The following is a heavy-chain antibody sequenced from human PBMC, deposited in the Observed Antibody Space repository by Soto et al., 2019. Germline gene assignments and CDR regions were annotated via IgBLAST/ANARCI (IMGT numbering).Heavy chain of an antibody. Sequence: ASVKGSCKASGYTFTGYYMHWVRQAPGQGLEWMGWINPNSGGTNYAQKFQGRVTMTRDTSISTAYMELSRLRSDDTAVYYCARDHDNSVTKVKGAPRWFDPCGQGHLVTVSS. CDR1: GYTFTGYY. CDR3: ARDHDNSVTKVKGAPRWFDP. V-gene: IGHV1-2*02. D-gene: IGHD4-17*01. J-gene: IGHJ5*02. CDR2: INPNSGGT.